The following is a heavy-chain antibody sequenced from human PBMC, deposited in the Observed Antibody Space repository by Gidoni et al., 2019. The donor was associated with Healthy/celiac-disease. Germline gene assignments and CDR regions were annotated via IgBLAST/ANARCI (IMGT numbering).Heavy chain of an antibody. V-gene: IGHV1-69*01. Sequence: QVQLVQSGAEVKKPGSSVPVSCKASGGTFSSYAISWVRQAPGQGLEWMGGIIPIFGTANYAQKFQGRVTITADESTSTAYMELSSLRSEDTAVYYCARAFSQWLVWWYFDLWGRGTLVTVSS. CDR1: GGTFSSYA. CDR2: IIPIFGTA. CDR3: ARAFSQWLVWWYFDL. J-gene: IGHJ2*01. D-gene: IGHD6-19*01.